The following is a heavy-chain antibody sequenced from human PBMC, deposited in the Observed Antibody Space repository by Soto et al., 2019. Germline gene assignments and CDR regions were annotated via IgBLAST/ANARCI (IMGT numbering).Heavy chain of an antibody. Sequence: QVTLKESGPVLVQPTETLTLTCTVSGFSLSNARMGVSWIRQPPGKPPEWLAPIFSNDEKSYSTSLKSRITISKDNTKSQVVLTVTNMDPVDTATYYCARILEWSSSGWYGREYYFDYWGQGTLVTVSS. D-gene: IGHD6-19*01. CDR2: IFSNDEK. CDR3: ARILEWSSSGWYGREYYFDY. V-gene: IGHV2-26*01. J-gene: IGHJ4*02. CDR1: GFSLSNARMG.